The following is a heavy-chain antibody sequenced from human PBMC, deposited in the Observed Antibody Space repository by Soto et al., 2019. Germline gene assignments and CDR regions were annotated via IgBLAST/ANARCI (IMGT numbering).Heavy chain of an antibody. D-gene: IGHD2-8*01. CDR3: AITLSRYCSNGVCYAPSFAF. J-gene: IGHJ4*02. Sequence: SETLSLTCTVSGGSISSGSYYCGWIRQPPGKGLEWIGSFYYSGSTYYNPSLKSRVAISVDTSKNHFSLKLSSVTAADTAVYYCAITLSRYCSNGVCYAPSFAFWGQGTLVTVSS. CDR1: GGSISSGSYY. CDR2: FYYSGST. V-gene: IGHV4-39*02.